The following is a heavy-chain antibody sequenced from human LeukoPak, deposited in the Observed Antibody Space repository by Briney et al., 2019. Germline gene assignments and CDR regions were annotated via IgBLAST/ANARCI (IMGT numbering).Heavy chain of an antibody. Sequence: SGPTLVKPTQTLTLTCTFSGFSLSTSGMCVSWIRQPPGKALEWLARIDWDDDKYYSTSLKTRLTISKDTSKNQVVLTMTNMDPVDTATYYCARDYYYDSSGYYHPGYYFDYWGQGTLVTVSS. CDR1: GFSLSTSGMC. CDR3: ARDYYYDSSGYYHPGYYFDY. J-gene: IGHJ4*02. D-gene: IGHD3-22*01. V-gene: IGHV2-70*11. CDR2: IDWDDDK.